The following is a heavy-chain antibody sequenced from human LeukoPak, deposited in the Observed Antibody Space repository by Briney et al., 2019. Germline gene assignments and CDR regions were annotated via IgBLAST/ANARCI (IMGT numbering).Heavy chain of an antibody. CDR1: GGSISSSNYY. J-gene: IGHJ4*02. Sequence: SETPSLTCTVSGGSISSSNYYWAWIRQPPEKGLEWIASIYYSGSTYYSPSLKSRVTISVDTSKNQFSLKMTSVTAADTAVYYCAPGSISTGYYHYWGQGTLVTVSS. V-gene: IGHV4-39*05. D-gene: IGHD3-22*01. CDR2: IYYSGST. CDR3: APGSISTGYYHY.